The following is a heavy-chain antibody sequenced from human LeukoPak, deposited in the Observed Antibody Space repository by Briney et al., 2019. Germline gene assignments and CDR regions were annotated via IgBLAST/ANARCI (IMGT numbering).Heavy chain of an antibody. J-gene: IGHJ2*01. CDR2: ISYGGNNK. CDR3: ARDWGARNYGWHFDL. Sequence: GGSLRLSCVASGFTFSNYAMHWVRQAPGKGLQWMAVISYGGNNKYYADSVKGRFTISRDNSKNTLYLQMNSLRAEDTAVFYCARDWGARNYGWHFDLWSRGTLVTVSS. CDR1: GFTFSNYA. D-gene: IGHD3-16*01. V-gene: IGHV3-30*01.